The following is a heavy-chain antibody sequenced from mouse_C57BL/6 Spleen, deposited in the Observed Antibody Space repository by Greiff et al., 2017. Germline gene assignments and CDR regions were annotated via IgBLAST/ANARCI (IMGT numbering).Heavy chain of an antibody. CDR3: VSHYGLTSWFAY. Sequence: EVMLVESGGGLVQPKGSLKLSCAASGFSFNTYAMNWVRQAPGKGLEWVARIRSKSNNYATYYAESVKDRFTISRDDSESMLYLQMNNLKTEDTAMYYCVSHYGLTSWFAYWGQGTLVTVSA. CDR1: GFSFNTYA. J-gene: IGHJ3*01. CDR2: IRSKSNNYAT. D-gene: IGHD1-1*02. V-gene: IGHV10-1*01.